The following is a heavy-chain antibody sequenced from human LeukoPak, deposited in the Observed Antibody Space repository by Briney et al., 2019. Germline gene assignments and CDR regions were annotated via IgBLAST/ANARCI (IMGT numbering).Heavy chain of an antibody. CDR3: AKSYSSSWYIS. CDR1: GFTFSTYV. Sequence: GGSLRLSCAASGFTFSTYVMSWVRQAPGRGLEWVSSISGSGGNTYYADSVKGRFTISRDNSKNTLSLQMNSLRGEDTALYYCAKSYSSSWYISWGQGTLVTVSS. J-gene: IGHJ1*01. V-gene: IGHV3-23*01. CDR2: ISGSGGNT. D-gene: IGHD6-13*01.